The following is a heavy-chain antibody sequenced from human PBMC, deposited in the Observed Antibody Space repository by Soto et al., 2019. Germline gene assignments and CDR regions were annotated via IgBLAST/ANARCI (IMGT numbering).Heavy chain of an antibody. V-gene: IGHV4-38-2*02. Sequence: ETLSLTCSVSGFAISRGYYWSWVRQPPGKGLEWIGSIYPSVSSYHNPSLATRLGLSIDASKNQFTLNLTSVTAADTALYFCAREKVGTTFFDTWGQGIQVTVSS. D-gene: IGHD2-21*02. J-gene: IGHJ4*02. CDR2: IYPSVSS. CDR3: AREKVGTTFFDT. CDR1: GFAISRGYY.